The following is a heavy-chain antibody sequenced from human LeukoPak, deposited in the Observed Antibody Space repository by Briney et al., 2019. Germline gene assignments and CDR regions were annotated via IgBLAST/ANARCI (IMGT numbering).Heavy chain of an antibody. D-gene: IGHD5-24*01. V-gene: IGHV4-61*02. CDR3: ARLRDGYNEYYFDY. Sequence: SETLSLTCTVSGGSISSGSYYWSWIRQPAGKGLEWIGRIYTSGSTNYNPSLKSRVTISVDTSKNQFSLKLSSVTAADTAVYYCARLRDGYNEYYFDYWGQGTLVTVSS. CDR2: IYTSGST. J-gene: IGHJ4*02. CDR1: GGSISSGSYY.